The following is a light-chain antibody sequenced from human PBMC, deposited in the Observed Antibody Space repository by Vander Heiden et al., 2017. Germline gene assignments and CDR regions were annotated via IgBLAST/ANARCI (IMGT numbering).Light chain of an antibody. Sequence: DIQMTQSPSSLSASVGDRVTITCRARASLRSDLKWYQQKQGKAAKLLMFSVASLQKRVPSRCSSSGRGTDDIPTISSLQLEDYSTNYCQQSYNSLRTFGQGTKVEIK. CDR3: QQSYNSLRT. V-gene: IGKV1-39*01. J-gene: IGKJ1*01. CDR2: SVA. CDR1: ASLRSD.